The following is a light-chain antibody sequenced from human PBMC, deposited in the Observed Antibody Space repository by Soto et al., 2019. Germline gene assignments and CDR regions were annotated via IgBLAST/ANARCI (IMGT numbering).Light chain of an antibody. CDR1: QGIAPY. V-gene: IGKV1-27*01. CDR2: ATS. Sequence: DVQMTQSPSSLSAFVGDRVTITCRASQGIAPYLAWFQQKPGKVPKLLIYATSTLQSGVPSRFSGSGSGTDFTLTISSLQPEDVATYYCQKYNTAPLTVGGGTKGEIK. CDR3: QKYNTAPLT. J-gene: IGKJ4*01.